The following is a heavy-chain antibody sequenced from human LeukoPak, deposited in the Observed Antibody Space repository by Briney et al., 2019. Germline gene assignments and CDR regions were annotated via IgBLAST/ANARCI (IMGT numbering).Heavy chain of an antibody. CDR2: ISYDGSNK. Sequence: PGGSLRLSCAASGFTFSSYGMHWVRQAAGKGLEWVAVISYDGSNKYYADSVKGRFTISRDNAKNSLYLQMNSLRAEDTAVYYCARGSGSSWSPPAIIWGQGTMVTVSS. D-gene: IGHD6-13*01. J-gene: IGHJ3*02. CDR1: GFTFSSYG. V-gene: IGHV3-30*03. CDR3: ARGSGSSWSPPAII.